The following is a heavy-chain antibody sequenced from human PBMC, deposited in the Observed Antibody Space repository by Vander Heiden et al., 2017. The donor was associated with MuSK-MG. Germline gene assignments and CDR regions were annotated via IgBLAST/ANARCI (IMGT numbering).Heavy chain of an antibody. CDR1: GFSFSRSW. CDR3: ARGGRTGRYLHDY. V-gene: IGHV3-74*01. D-gene: IGHD3-10*01. CDR2: IGNDGSST. J-gene: IGHJ4*02. Sequence: EVQLVESGGGLVQPGGSLRLSCAASGFSFSRSWSHWVRQAPGKGLVWVSRIGNDGSSTTYADSVKGRFTISRDNAKNTLYLQMSSLRAEDTAVYYCARGGRTGRYLHDYWGQGTLVTVSS.